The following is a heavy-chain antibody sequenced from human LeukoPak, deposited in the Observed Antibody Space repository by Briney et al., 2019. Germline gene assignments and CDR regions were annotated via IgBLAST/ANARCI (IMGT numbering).Heavy chain of an antibody. V-gene: IGHV1-69*04. CDR3: ATSLDYDSSGYYPYDAFDI. CDR2: IIPILGIA. D-gene: IGHD3-22*01. CDR1: GGTFSSYA. Sequence: SVKVSCKASGGTFSSYAISWVRQAPGQGLEWMGRIIPILGIANYAQKFQGRVTITADKSTSTAYMELSSLRSEDTAVYYCATSLDYDSSGYYPYDAFDIWGQGTMVTVSS. J-gene: IGHJ3*02.